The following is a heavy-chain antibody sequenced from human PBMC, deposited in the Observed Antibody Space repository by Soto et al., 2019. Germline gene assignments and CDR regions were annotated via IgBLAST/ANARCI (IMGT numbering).Heavy chain of an antibody. Sequence: EVQLVESGGGLIQPGGSLRLSCAASGFTVSSNYMSWVRQAPGKGLEWVSVIYSGGSTYYADSVKGRFTISRDNSKNTLYLQMNSLRADDTAVYYCARQTASYYYYGMDVWGQGTTVTVSS. V-gene: IGHV3-53*01. CDR2: IYSGGST. CDR3: ARQTASYYYYGMDV. CDR1: GFTVSSNY. J-gene: IGHJ6*02.